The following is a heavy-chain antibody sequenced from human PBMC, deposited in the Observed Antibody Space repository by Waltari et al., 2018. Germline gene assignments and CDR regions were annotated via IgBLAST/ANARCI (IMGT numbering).Heavy chain of an antibody. CDR3: ARRRGDPNAFDI. V-gene: IGHV4-39*01. J-gene: IGHJ3*02. CDR1: GGSISSSSYY. Sequence: QLQLQESGPGLVKPSETLSLTCTVSGGSISSSSYYWGWIRQPPGKGLEWIGSIYYSGSTYYNPSLKSRVTISVDTSKNQFSLKLSSVTAADTAVYYCARRRGDPNAFDIWGQGTMVTVSS. CDR2: IYYSGST.